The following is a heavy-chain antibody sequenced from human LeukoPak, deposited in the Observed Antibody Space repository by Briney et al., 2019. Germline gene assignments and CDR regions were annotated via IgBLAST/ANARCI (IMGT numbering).Heavy chain of an antibody. V-gene: IGHV4-59*12. Sequence: PSETLSLTCTVSGGPINNYYWSWVRRSPGKGLEWIGYIHSSGRTNCKPSLKSRVTIGVDTSKNQVSLNLRSVTAADTAVYYCARDTYDYGSGFIDCFDSWGRGILVTVSS. CDR2: IHSSGRT. CDR3: ARDTYDYGSGFIDCFDS. D-gene: IGHD3-22*01. CDR1: GGPINNYY. J-gene: IGHJ4*02.